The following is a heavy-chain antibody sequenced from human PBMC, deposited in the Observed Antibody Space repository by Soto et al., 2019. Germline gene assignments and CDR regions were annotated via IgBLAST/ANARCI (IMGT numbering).Heavy chain of an antibody. CDR1: GYTFTGYY. Sequence: ASVKVSCKASGYTFTGYYMHWVRQAPGQGLEWMGWINPNSGGTNYAQKFQGWVTMTRDTSISTAYMELSRLRSDDTAVYYCARVSSGGVEYYDFWSGYYRNWFDPWGQGTLVTVSS. V-gene: IGHV1-2*04. CDR2: INPNSGGT. CDR3: ARVSSGGVEYYDFWSGYYRNWFDP. D-gene: IGHD3-3*01. J-gene: IGHJ5*02.